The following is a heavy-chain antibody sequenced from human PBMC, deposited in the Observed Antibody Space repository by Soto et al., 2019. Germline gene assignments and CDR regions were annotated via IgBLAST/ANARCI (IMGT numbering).Heavy chain of an antibody. V-gene: IGHV4-59*01. CDR2: MHYSGAS. Sequence: PSETLSLTCIVSGASMNNYYGSWVRQPPGKGLEWIGYMHYSGASNSNPSLKGRVSISIDTSKNQISLKLTSVTAADTAVYYCVRSGHSFGGVMRGQGTLVTVSS. J-gene: IGHJ4*02. D-gene: IGHD3-16*01. CDR1: GASMNNYY. CDR3: VRSGHSFGGVM.